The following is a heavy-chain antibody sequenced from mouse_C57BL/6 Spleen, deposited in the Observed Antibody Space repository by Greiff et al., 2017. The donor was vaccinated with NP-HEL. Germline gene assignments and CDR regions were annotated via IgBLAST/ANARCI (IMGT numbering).Heavy chain of an antibody. CDR3: ARDVHVSSYDYFDY. J-gene: IGHJ2*01. CDR1: GFTFSSYA. Sequence: EVMLVESGGGLVKPGGSLKLSCAASGFTFSSYAMSWVRQTPEKRLEWVATISDGGSYTYYPDNVKGRFTISRDNAKNNLYLQLSHLKSEDTAMYYCARDVHVSSYDYFDYWGQGTTLTVSS. V-gene: IGHV5-4*01. CDR2: ISDGGSYT. D-gene: IGHD1-1*01.